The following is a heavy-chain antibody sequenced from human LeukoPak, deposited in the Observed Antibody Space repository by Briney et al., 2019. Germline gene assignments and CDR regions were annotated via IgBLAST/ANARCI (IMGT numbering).Heavy chain of an antibody. J-gene: IGHJ4*02. CDR2: ISGSGGST. D-gene: IGHD3-22*01. V-gene: IGHV3-23*01. CDR3: AKGAGSTMIVVVTSGFDY. Sequence: PGGSLRLSCAASGFTFSSYAMSWVRQAPGKGLEWVSGISGSGGSTYYADSVKGRFTISRDNSKNTLYLQMNSLRAEDTAVYYCAKGAGSTMIVVVTSGFDYWGQGTLVTVSS. CDR1: GFTFSSYA.